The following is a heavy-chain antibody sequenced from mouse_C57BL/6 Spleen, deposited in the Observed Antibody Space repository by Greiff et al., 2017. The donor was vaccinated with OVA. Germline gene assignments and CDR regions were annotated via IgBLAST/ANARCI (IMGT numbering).Heavy chain of an antibody. CDR1: GYTFTSYW. J-gene: IGHJ1*03. Sequence: QVQLQQPGAELVRPGSSVKLSCKASGYTFTSYWMHWVKQRPIQGLEWIGNIDPSDSETHYNQKFKDKATLTVDKSSSTAYMQLSSLTSEDSAVYYGAREKVREGYFDVWGTGTTVTVSS. CDR3: AREKVREGYFDV. CDR2: IDPSDSET. V-gene: IGHV1-52*01. D-gene: IGHD2-14*01.